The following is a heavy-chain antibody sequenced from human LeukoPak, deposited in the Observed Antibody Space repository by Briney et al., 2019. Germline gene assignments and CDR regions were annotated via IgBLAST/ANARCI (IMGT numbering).Heavy chain of an antibody. CDR3: ARHKRERITIFGVGIEGHAFDI. V-gene: IGHV4-39*01. CDR2: IYYNGNT. J-gene: IGHJ3*02. Sequence: SETLSLTCTVSGGPISSSSYYWGWIRQPPGKGLEWIGSIYYNGNTYYNPSLKSRVTISVDTSKNQFSLKLTSVTAADTAVYYCARHKRERITIFGVGIEGHAFDIWGQGTMVTVSS. D-gene: IGHD3-3*01. CDR1: GGPISSSSYY.